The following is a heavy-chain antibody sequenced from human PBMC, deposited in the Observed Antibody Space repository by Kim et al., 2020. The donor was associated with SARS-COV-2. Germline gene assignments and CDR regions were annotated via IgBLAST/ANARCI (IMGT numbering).Heavy chain of an antibody. CDR1: GFTFDKYA. J-gene: IGHJ4*02. CDR3: ARGYNSSSDFDY. V-gene: IGHV3-30-3*01. Sequence: GGSLRLSCAASGFTFDKYAMHWVRQAPGKGLEWVAFTSFGGSDQFYADSVKGRFTVSRDNSQNTLHVEINDLRPEDTAIYYCARGYNSSSDFDYWGQGT. D-gene: IGHD6-13*01. CDR2: TSFGGSDQ.